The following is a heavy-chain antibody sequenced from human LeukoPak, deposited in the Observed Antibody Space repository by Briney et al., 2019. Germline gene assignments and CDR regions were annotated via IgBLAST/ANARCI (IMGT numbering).Heavy chain of an antibody. CDR1: GFIFSSYG. CDR2: ISSDGSNK. J-gene: IGHJ1*01. D-gene: IGHD3-22*01. V-gene: IGHV3-30*18. Sequence: GRSLRLSCAASGFIFSSYGMHWLRQAPGKGLERVAVISSDGSNKYYTESVKGRFTISRDNSKNILYLEMNTLRAEDTAVYYCAKREGYSQKYSGACYFGYFHYWGQGTLVTVSS. CDR3: AKREGYSQKYSGACYFGYFHY.